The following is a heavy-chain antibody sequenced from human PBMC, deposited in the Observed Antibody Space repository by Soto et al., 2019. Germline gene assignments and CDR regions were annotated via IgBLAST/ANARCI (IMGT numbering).Heavy chain of an antibody. J-gene: IGHJ4*02. V-gene: IGHV3-23*01. CDR2: ISGGGST. D-gene: IGHD2-15*01. Sequence: EVQLLESGGGLVQPGGSLRVSCAVSGFSFSNYGLHWVRQAPGKGLEWVSLISGGGSTDYADSVKGRFTISRDSSKNTLYLQMNVMRVEDTAVYYCAKGGGGHFDYWGQGTLVTVSS. CDR3: AKGGGGHFDY. CDR1: GFSFSNYG.